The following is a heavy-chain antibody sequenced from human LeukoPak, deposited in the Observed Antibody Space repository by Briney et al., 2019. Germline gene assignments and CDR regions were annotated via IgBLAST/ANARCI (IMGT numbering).Heavy chain of an antibody. Sequence: SETLSLTCTVSGGSISSYYWSWIRLPPGKGLEWSGYIYYTGATYYNPSLKSRVTISLDTSKNQFSLKLSSVTAADAAVYYCARAGYSYGTGYYFGYWGQGALVTVSS. D-gene: IGHD5-18*01. CDR3: ARAGYSYGTGYYFGY. CDR1: GGSISSYY. CDR2: IYYTGAT. V-gene: IGHV4-59*01. J-gene: IGHJ4*02.